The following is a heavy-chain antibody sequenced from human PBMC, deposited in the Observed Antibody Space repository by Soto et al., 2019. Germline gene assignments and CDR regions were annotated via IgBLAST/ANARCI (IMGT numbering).Heavy chain of an antibody. J-gene: IGHJ3*02. CDR3: ACVPEPLDGPGAYDI. CDR2: INPSGGST. V-gene: IGHV1-46*01. CDR1: GYTFTSYY. D-gene: IGHD6-6*01. Sequence: ASVKVSCKASGYTFTSYYMHWVRQAPGQGLEWMGIINPSGGSTSYAQKFQGRVTMTRDTSTSTVYMELSSLRSEDTAVYYCACVPEPLDGPGAYDIWGQGTMVTVSS.